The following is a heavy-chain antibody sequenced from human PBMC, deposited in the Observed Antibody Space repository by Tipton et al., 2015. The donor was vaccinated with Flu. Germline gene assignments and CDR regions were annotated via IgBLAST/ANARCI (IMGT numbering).Heavy chain of an antibody. V-gene: IGHV4-59*01. CDR2: VYNSGST. D-gene: IGHD4-11*01. J-gene: IGHJ5*02. CDR1: GGSISSYY. Sequence: LRLSCTVSGGSISSYYWTWIRQPPGKGLEWIGYVYNSGSTYSNPSLQSRVTLSLDTSKNQISLKLSSVTAADTAMYYCARDQTTVNKNWLDPWGQGTLVTVSS. CDR3: ARDQTTVNKNWLDP.